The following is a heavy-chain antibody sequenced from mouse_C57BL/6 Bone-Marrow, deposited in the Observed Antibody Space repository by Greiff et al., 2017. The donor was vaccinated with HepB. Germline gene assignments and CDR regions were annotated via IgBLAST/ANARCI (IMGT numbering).Heavy chain of an antibody. D-gene: IGHD1-1*01. CDR1: GFSLTSYG. CDR2: IWSGGST. V-gene: IGHV2-2*01. J-gene: IGHJ1*03. Sequence: VQGVESGPGLVQPSQSLSITCTVSGFSLTSYGVHWVRQSPGKGLEWLGVIWSGGSTDYNAAFISRLSISKDNSKSQVFFKMNSLQADDTAIYYCARMTVVALYWYFDVWGTGTTVTVSS. CDR3: ARMTVVALYWYFDV.